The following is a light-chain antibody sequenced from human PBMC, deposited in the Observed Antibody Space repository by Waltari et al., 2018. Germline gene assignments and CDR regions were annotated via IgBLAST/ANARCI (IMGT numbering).Light chain of an antibody. J-gene: IGLJ2*01. V-gene: IGLV1-44*01. CDR1: SSNIGSNS. CDR3: AAWDDCLNGVV. Sequence: QSALTQPPSASGTPGKRVTIPCSGSSSNIGSNSVNWYQQLPGTATKLLVYGNYQLPSGFPDRVSGSKSATSASLAISRLQSQDEADYYCAAWDDCLNGVVFGGGTKLTV. CDR2: GNY.